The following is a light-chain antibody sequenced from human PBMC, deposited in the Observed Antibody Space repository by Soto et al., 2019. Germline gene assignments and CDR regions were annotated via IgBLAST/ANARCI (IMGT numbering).Light chain of an antibody. J-gene: IGKJ4*01. V-gene: IGKV3-15*01. CDR1: QSVGNN. CDR3: QQYGDWPLT. CDR2: ATS. Sequence: EIVVTQSPATLSVSPGERATLSCRASQSVGNNFAWYQQKPGQAPRLLIFATSTRATGVPARFSGSGSGTEFTLTISSLQSEDFAVYYCQQYGDWPLTFGGEAKVEIE.